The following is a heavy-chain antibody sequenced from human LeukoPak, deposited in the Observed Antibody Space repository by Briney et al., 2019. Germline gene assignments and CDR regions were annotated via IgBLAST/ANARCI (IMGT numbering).Heavy chain of an antibody. Sequence: ASVKVSCKASGYTFTSYYVHWVRQAPGQGLEWMGIINPSGGSTSYAQKFQGRVTMTRDMSTSTVYMELSSLRSEDTAVYYCARVVGAARGMRYYFDYWGQGTLVTVSS. CDR1: GYTFTSYY. CDR3: ARVVGAARGMRYYFDY. CDR2: INPSGGST. J-gene: IGHJ4*02. V-gene: IGHV1-46*01. D-gene: IGHD1-26*01.